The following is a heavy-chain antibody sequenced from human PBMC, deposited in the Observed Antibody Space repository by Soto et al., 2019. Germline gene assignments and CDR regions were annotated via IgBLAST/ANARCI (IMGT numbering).Heavy chain of an antibody. J-gene: IGHJ1*01. D-gene: IGHD2-21*02. CDR2: ISNDGINK. CDR3: AREEHIVVVTAIPAEYFQH. CDR1: GFIFISYG. Sequence: GGSLRLSCAGSGFIFISYGIHWGRQAPGKGLEWVAAISNDGINKNYAESVKGRFSISRDNSKNTLYLQMDSLRAEDTAVYYCAREEHIVVVTAIPAEYFQHWGQGTLVTVSS. V-gene: IGHV3-30*03.